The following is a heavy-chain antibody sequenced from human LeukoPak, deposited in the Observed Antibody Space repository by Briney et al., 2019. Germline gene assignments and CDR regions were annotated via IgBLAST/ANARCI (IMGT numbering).Heavy chain of an antibody. J-gene: IGHJ3*02. CDR3: TTYKCCSGGSCYSAAFDI. CDR1: GFTFSNAW. CDR2: IKSKTDGGTT. D-gene: IGHD2-15*01. V-gene: IGHV3-15*01. Sequence: PGGSLRLSCAASGFTFSNAWMSWVRQAPGKGLEWVGRIKSKTDGGTTDYAAPVKGRFTISRDDSKNTLYLQMNSLKTEDTAVYYCTTYKCCSGGSCYSAAFDIWGQGTMVTVSS.